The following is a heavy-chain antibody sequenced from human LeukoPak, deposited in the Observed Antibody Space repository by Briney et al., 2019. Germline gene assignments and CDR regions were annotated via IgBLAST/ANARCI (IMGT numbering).Heavy chain of an antibody. Sequence: GGSLRLSCAASGFTFTNYAIHWVRQAPGKGLQWVTIISDDGTKKYYADSVKGRFTISRDNSKNTVYLQMSSLRAEDTAVYYCAREGTYYYASGSYQGYYFDYWGQGTLVTVSS. CDR1: GFTFTNYA. J-gene: IGHJ4*02. CDR3: AREGTYYYASGSYQGYYFDY. D-gene: IGHD3-10*01. V-gene: IGHV3-30*04. CDR2: ISDDGTKK.